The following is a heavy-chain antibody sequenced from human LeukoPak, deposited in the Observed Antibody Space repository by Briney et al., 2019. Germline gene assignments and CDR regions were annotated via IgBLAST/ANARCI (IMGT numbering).Heavy chain of an antibody. J-gene: IGHJ4*02. D-gene: IGHD1-14*01. CDR2: TNPSTGAT. CDR3: ARGGAVCSITGWHELDQ. Sequence: ASSKVSSKTSGYTITGYYLHWLRQLPGQGLEWMSWTNPSTGATKSAQQFEGRVTMTRDTSNTTGYLELRSPRLDDTATYYCARGGAVCSITGWHELDQWGQGTLVIVSS. CDR1: GYTITGYY. V-gene: IGHV1-2*02.